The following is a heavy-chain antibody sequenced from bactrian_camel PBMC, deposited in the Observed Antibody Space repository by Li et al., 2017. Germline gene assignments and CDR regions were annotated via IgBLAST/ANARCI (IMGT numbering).Heavy chain of an antibody. J-gene: IGHJ4*01. CDR2: VSRASDFT. V-gene: IGHV3S40*01. D-gene: IGHD1*01. CDR3: AARRGDCVGASVRFVLSRVDAWNY. Sequence: VQLVESGGGSVQAGGSLRLSCVASGYTSSWNCMGWFRQAPGKEREWVTSVSRASDFTFYADSVKGRFTISRDNAENTVYLQMNSLKPEDTAMYYCAARRGDCVGASVRFVLSRVDAWNYWGQGTQVTVS. CDR1: GYTSSWNC.